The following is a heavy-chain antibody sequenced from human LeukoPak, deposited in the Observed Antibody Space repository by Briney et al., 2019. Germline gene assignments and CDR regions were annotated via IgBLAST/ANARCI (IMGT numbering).Heavy chain of an antibody. CDR2: IIPIFGTA. CDR1: GGTFSSYA. V-gene: IGHV1-69*13. J-gene: IGHJ3*02. CDR3: ASLVAVAATGAFDI. D-gene: IGHD6-19*01. Sequence: ASVKVSCKASGGTFSSYAISWVRQAPGQGLEWMGGIIPIFGTANYAQKSQGRVTITADESTSTAYMELSSLRSEDTAVYYCASLVAVAATGAFDIWGQGTMVTVSS.